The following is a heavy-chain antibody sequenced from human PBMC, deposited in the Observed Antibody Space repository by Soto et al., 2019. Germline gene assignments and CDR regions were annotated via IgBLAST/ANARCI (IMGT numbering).Heavy chain of an antibody. CDR1: GITFDDHA. J-gene: IGHJ4*02. V-gene: IGHV3-9*01. Sequence: EVQLVESGGGLVLPGTSLRLSCAASGITFDDHAMHWVRQAPGKGLEWVSGVSWNSGIVGYADSVKGRFTISRDNAKNSLFLQLNSLRVEDTALYYCATDVRGPMSSQLEYWGQGTLVSVSS. D-gene: IGHD3-22*01. CDR3: ATDVRGPMSSQLEY. CDR2: VSWNSGIV.